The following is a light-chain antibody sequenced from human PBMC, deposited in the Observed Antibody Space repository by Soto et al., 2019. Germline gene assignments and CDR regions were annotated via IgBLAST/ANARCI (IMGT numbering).Light chain of an antibody. CDR2: GAS. CDR3: QQSGSSPFT. J-gene: IGKJ3*01. Sequence: EIVLTQSPGTLSLSPGERATLSCRASQSVSSSYLAWYQQKPGQAPRLLVYGASSRATGIPDRFSGSGSGTDLTLTISRVEPEDFAVYYCQQSGSSPFTFGPGTRVDIK. V-gene: IGKV3-20*01. CDR1: QSVSSSY.